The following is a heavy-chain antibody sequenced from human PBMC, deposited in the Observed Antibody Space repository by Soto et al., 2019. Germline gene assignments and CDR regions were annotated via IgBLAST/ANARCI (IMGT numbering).Heavy chain of an antibody. CDR1: GFTFSSYG. CDR3: AKDLGFGAEVVLPAARGLFNYGMDV. V-gene: IGHV3-30*18. J-gene: IGHJ6*02. D-gene: IGHD2-2*01. Sequence: QVQLVESGGGVVQPGRSLRLSCAASGFTFSSYGMHWVRQAPGKGLEWVAVISYDGSNKYYADSVKGRFTISRDNSKNTLYLQMNSLRAEDMAVYCCAKDLGFGAEVVLPAARGLFNYGMDVWGQGTTVTVSS. CDR2: ISYDGSNK.